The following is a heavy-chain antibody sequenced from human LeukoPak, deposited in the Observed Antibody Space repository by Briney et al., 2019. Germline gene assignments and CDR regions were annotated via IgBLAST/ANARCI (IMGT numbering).Heavy chain of an antibody. Sequence: ASVKVSCKASGYTFTSYYMHWVRQAPGQGLEWMGIINPSGGSTSYAQKFQGRVTMTRDMSTSTVYMELSSLRSEDTAVYYCARGPLHYYDSSGQKIRMFDYWGQGTLVTVSS. J-gene: IGHJ4*02. CDR1: GYTFTSYY. CDR3: ARGPLHYYDSSGQKIRMFDY. CDR2: INPSGGST. V-gene: IGHV1-46*01. D-gene: IGHD3-22*01.